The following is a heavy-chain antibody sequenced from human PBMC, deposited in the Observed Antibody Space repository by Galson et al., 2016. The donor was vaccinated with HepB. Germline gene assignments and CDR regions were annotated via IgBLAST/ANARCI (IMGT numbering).Heavy chain of an antibody. CDR3: AKLGDGYNYFYYYMDV. J-gene: IGHJ6*03. Sequence: QAPGKGLEWVSVISGIGGSTYYADSVKGRFSISRDNSKNTLYLQMNSLRAEDTALYYCAKLGDGYNYFYYYMDVWGKGTTVTVSS. V-gene: IGHV3-23*01. CDR2: ISGIGGST. D-gene: IGHD5-24*01.